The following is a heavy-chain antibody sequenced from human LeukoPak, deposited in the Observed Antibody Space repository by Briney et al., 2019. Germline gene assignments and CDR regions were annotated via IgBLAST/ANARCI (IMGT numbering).Heavy chain of an antibody. V-gene: IGHV1-2*02. D-gene: IGHD6-13*01. J-gene: IGHJ4*02. Sequence: ASVKVSCKASGYTFTDYYMHWVRQAPGQGLEWMGWINPNSGGTNYAQKFQGRVTMTTDTSTSTAYMELRSLRSDDTAVYYCARVSSAAGADYWGQGTLVTVSS. CDR2: INPNSGGT. CDR1: GYTFTDYY. CDR3: ARVSSAAGADY.